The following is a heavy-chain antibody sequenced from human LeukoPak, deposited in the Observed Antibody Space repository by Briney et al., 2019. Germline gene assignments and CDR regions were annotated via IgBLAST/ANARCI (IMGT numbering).Heavy chain of an antibody. CDR2: ISSNGWST. V-gene: IGHV3-64*01. CDR1: GFTFSSYA. J-gene: IGHJ4*02. D-gene: IGHD3-10*01. CDR3: ARDGTVRRLSGSPDY. Sequence: GGSLRLSCAASGFTFSSYAMHWVRQAPGKGLEYVSVISSNGWSTYYANSVKGRSTISRDNSKNTLYLQMDSLRAEDIAVYYCARDGTVRRLSGSPDYWGQGTLVTVSS.